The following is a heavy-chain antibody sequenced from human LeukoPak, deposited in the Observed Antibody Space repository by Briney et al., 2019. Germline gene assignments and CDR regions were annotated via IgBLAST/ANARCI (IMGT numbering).Heavy chain of an antibody. CDR1: GYTFTDYY. CDR3: ARDKTSLYNGNYAF. D-gene: IGHD5-12*01. Sequence: GASVKVSCKASGYTFTDYYIHWVRQAPGQGLEWMGWINPHSGGSNYARKFRGRVIMTRDTSITTAFLDFSSLRSDHTAIYYCARDKTSLYNGNYAFWGQGTLVTVSS. V-gene: IGHV1-2*02. J-gene: IGHJ4*02. CDR2: INPHSGGS.